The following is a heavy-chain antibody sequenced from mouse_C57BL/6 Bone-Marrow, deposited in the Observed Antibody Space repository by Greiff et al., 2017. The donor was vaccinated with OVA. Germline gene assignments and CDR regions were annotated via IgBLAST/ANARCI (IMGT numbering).Heavy chain of an antibody. V-gene: IGHV1-4*01. Sequence: QVQLQQSGAELARPGASVKMSCKASGYTFTSYTMHWVKQRPGQGLEWIGYINPSSGYTKYNQKFKDKATLTADKSSSTAYMQLSSLTSEDSADYYCARVLTVPWFAYWGQGTLVTVSA. CDR1: GYTFTSYT. CDR3: ARVLTVPWFAY. D-gene: IGHD4-1*01. J-gene: IGHJ3*01. CDR2: INPSSGYT.